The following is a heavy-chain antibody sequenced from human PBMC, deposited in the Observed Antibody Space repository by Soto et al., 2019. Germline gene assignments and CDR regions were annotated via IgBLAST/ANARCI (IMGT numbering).Heavy chain of an antibody. CDR2: IYNSGNT. CDR1: GGSISGYF. CDR3: ADPLRY. J-gene: IGHJ4*02. V-gene: IGHV4-59*01. Sequence: WETLSLTRTVSGGSISGYFCIWIREPPGKGLQWIGNIYNSGNTDYNPSLMSRVTISVDTSRNQVSLNLTSMTAADTAVYFCADPLRYCGQGILVTV.